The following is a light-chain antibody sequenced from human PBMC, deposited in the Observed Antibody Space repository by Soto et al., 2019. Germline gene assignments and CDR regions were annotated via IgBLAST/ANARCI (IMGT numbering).Light chain of an antibody. Sequence: EIVLTQSPGTLSLSPGERASFSCRASQSVTSAFLAWYHQKPGQAPRLLIYGASTRATGIQDRFSGSGSGTDFTLTISRLEPEYFAVYYCQQYITSPPTYTFGQGTKLEIK. V-gene: IGKV3-20*01. CDR2: GAS. J-gene: IGKJ2*01. CDR1: QSVTSAF. CDR3: QQYITSPPTYT.